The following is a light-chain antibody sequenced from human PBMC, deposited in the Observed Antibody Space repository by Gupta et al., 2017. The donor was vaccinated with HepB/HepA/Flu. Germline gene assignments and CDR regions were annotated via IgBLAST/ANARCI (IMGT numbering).Light chain of an antibody. CDR2: RAS. CDR3: QQYLAFPLT. V-gene: IGKV1-5*03. Sequence: DIQMTQSPSTLSASVGDRVTITCRASQSIVDYLAWYQQRPGKAPKLLIYRASSSASGVPSRFSASGSGAEFTLTINGLQADDFASYYCQQYLAFPLTFGGGTKVEIK. J-gene: IGKJ4*01. CDR1: QSIVDY.